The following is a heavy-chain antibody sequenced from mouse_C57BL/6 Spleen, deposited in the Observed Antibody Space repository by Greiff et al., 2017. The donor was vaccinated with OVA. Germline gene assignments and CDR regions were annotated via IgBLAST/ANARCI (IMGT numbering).Heavy chain of an antibody. CDR2: IDPSDSYT. J-gene: IGHJ1*03. Sequence: QVQLQQPGAELVMPGASVKLSCKASGYTFTSYWMHWVKQRPGQGLKWIGEIDPSDSYTNYNQKFKGKSTLTVDKSSSTAYMQLSSLTSEDSAVYYCARRWLLLYFDVWGTGTTVTVSS. CDR1: GYTFTSYW. CDR3: ARRWLLLYFDV. D-gene: IGHD2-3*01. V-gene: IGHV1-69*01.